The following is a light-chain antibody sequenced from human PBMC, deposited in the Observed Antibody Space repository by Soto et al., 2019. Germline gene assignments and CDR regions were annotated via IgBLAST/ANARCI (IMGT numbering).Light chain of an antibody. CDR2: GAS. V-gene: IGKV3-20*01. J-gene: IGKJ1*01. CDR1: QSVSSNY. Sequence: EIVLTQSPGTLSLSPGERATLSCRASQSVSSNYLAWYQQKPGQAPRLLIYGASSRATAIPDRFSGSGSGTDFTLTISRLEPEDFAVYYCHQYGSSPATFGQGTKVDI. CDR3: HQYGSSPAT.